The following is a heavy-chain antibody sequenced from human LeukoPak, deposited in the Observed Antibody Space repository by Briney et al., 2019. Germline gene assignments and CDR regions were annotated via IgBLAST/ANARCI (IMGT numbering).Heavy chain of an antibody. CDR2: ISAYNGNT. V-gene: IGHV1-18*01. CDR1: GYTFTSYG. CDR3: ARGGPGDWNYPYYYYGMDV. J-gene: IGHJ6*02. Sequence: ASVKVSCKASGYTFTSYGISWLRQPPGQGLEWMGWISAYNGNTNYAQKLQGRVTMTTDTSTSTAYMEPRSLRSDDTAVYYCARGGPGDWNYPYYYYGMDVWGQGTTVTVSS. D-gene: IGHD1-7*01.